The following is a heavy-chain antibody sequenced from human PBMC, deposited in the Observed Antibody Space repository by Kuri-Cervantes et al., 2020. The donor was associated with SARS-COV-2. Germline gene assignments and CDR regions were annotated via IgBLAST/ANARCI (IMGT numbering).Heavy chain of an antibody. CDR2: INPGAAGNT. CDR3: GRGPNGGGMRWHFDL. Sequence: ASVKVSCKASGYSFINYYVHWVRQPPGQGLEWVGVINPGAAGNTNYAQRFQGRVTITRDTSTSTIYMELSSLKSEDTAVYYCGRGPNGGGMRWHFDLWGRGTLVTVSS. J-gene: IGHJ2*01. CDR1: GYSFINYY. D-gene: IGHD3-16*01. V-gene: IGHV1-46*01.